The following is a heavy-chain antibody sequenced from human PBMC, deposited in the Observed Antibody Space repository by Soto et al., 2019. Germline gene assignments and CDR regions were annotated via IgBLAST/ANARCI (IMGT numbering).Heavy chain of an antibody. Sequence: ASVKVSCKVSGYTLTELSMHWVRQAPGQGLEWLGRINPKSGGTSTAQKFQGWVTMTRDRSISTVYMELTRLRSDDTAVYFCARGHSTDCSNGVCSFFYNHEMDVWGQGTTVTVSS. J-gene: IGHJ6*02. CDR2: INPKSGGT. CDR3: ARGHSTDCSNGVCSFFYNHEMDV. D-gene: IGHD2-8*01. CDR1: GYTLTELS. V-gene: IGHV1-2*04.